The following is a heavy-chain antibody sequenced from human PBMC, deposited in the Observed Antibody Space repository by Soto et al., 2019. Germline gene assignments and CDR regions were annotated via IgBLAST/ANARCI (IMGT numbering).Heavy chain of an antibody. D-gene: IGHD1-26*01. V-gene: IGHV1-69*06. J-gene: IGHJ4*02. CDR2: IIPIFGTA. Sequence: QVQLVQSGAEVKKPGSSVKVSCKTSGGTFSTYSIVWVRQAPGEGLEWMGGIIPIFGTANYAKKFQDRVTIHADKSTNTAFMELSSLKSEDTDMYYCARSSGNNYGVGRNYSLDYWGQGTLVTVSS. CDR3: ARSSGNNYGVGRNYSLDY. CDR1: GGTFSTYS.